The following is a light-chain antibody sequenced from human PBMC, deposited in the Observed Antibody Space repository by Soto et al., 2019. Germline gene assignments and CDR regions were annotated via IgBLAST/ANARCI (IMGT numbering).Light chain of an antibody. V-gene: IGKV1-5*01. CDR2: DAS. CDR1: QSISSW. Sequence: DTQMTQSPSTLSASVGDRVTITCRASQSISSWLAWYQQKPGKAPKLLIYDASSLESGVPSRFSGSGSGTEFTLTISSLQPDDFATYYCQQYNSYSQGTFGQGTKVEIK. J-gene: IGKJ1*01. CDR3: QQYNSYSQGT.